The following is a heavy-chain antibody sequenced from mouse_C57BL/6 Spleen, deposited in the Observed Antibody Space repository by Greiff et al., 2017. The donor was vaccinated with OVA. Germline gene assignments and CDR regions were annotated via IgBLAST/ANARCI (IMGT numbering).Heavy chain of an antibody. CDR1: GYAFSSSW. Sequence: VKLQQSGPELVKPGASVKISCKASGYAFSSSWMNWVKQRPGKGLEWIGRIYPGDGDTNYNGKFKGKATLTADKSSSTAYMQLSSLTSEDSAVYFCARYYYGSSPWYFDVWGTGTTVTVSS. D-gene: IGHD1-1*01. CDR3: ARYYYGSSPWYFDV. V-gene: IGHV1-82*01. J-gene: IGHJ1*03. CDR2: IYPGDGDT.